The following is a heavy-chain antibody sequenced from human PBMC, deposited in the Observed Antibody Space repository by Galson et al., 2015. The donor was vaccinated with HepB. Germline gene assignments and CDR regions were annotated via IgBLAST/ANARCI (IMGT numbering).Heavy chain of an antibody. CDR3: ALRGVGYCSGTTCWFDP. V-gene: IGHV2-5*01. CDR2: VYWNDNK. CDR1: GFSLSTSGVG. Sequence: PALVKPTQTLTLTCTFSGFSLSTSGVGVGWIRQPPGKALEWLALVYWNDNKYYNPSLESRLTITMDTSKNQVVLTMTNMDPVDTATFYCALRGVGYCSGTTCWFDPWGQGTLVTVSS. J-gene: IGHJ5*02. D-gene: IGHD2-15*01.